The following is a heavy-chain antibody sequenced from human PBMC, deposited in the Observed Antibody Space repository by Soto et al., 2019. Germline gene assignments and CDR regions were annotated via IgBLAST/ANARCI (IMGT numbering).Heavy chain of an antibody. J-gene: IGHJ6*02. CDR1: GGTFSSYA. Sequence: ASVKVSCKASGGTFSSYAISWVRQAPGQGLEWMGGIIPIFGTANYAQKFQGRVTITADESTSTAYMELSSLRSEGTAVYYCARADSYGADNYYYYGMDGWGQGTTVTVSS. V-gene: IGHV1-69*13. D-gene: IGHD5-18*01. CDR3: ARADSYGADNYYYYGMDG. CDR2: IIPIFGTA.